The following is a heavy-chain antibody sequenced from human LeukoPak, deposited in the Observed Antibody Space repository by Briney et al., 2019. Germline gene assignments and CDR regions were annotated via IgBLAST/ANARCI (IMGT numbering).Heavy chain of an antibody. J-gene: IGHJ4*02. CDR2: VSYDGSNK. CDR3: ARGSDFDY. V-gene: IGHV3-30-3*01. Sequence: GGSLRLSCAASGFTFSSSAMHWVRQAPGKGLEWVAVVSYDGSNKYYADSVKGRFTISRDNAKNSLYLQMNSLRAEDTAVYYCARGSDFDYWGQGTLVTVSS. CDR1: GFTFSSSA.